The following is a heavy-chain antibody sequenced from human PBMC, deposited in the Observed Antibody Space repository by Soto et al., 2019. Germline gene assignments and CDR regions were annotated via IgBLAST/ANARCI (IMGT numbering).Heavy chain of an antibody. J-gene: IGHJ6*04. CDR1: GFTFSNYW. D-gene: IGHD3-10*01. CDR2: TKSDGSGT. CDR3: ARGGFDYGPGRMDV. V-gene: IGHV3-74*01. Sequence: EVQLVESGGGLLQPRGSLTLSCTASGFTFSNYWMHWVRQAPGKGLVWVSRTKSDGSGTSYTDSVKGRFTISRDNAYNTLYLKMSNLRAEDTPVYYCARGGFDYGPGRMDVWGKGTTVIVSA.